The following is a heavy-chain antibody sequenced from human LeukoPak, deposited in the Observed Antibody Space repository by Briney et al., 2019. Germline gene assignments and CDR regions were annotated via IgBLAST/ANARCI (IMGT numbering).Heavy chain of an antibody. V-gene: IGHV3-23*01. D-gene: IGHD3-10*01. CDR1: GLTFSIYA. J-gene: IGHJ5*02. CDR2: ISVSGGST. Sequence: GGSLRLSCAVSGLTFSIYAMNWVRQAPGKGLEWVSTISVSGGSTFYADSVKGRFTISRDNSKNTQYLQMNSLRAEDTAVYYCAKWGTMVRGVSNWFDPWGQGTLVTVSS. CDR3: AKWGTMVRGVSNWFDP.